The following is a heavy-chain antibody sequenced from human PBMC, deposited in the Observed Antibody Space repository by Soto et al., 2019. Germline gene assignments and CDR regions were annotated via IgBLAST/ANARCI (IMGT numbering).Heavy chain of an antibody. CDR1: GYRFTSYW. CDR2: IYPGDSDT. D-gene: IGHD6-13*01. CDR3: ARHSRRGSSRWTFDY. Sequence: GESLKISCNGSGYRFTSYWIGWVRQMPGKCLEWMGIIYPGDSDTRYSPSFQGQVTISADKSISTAYLQWSSLKASDTAMYYCARHSRRGSSRWTFDYCRQGTLVTVSS. J-gene: IGHJ4*02. V-gene: IGHV5-51*01.